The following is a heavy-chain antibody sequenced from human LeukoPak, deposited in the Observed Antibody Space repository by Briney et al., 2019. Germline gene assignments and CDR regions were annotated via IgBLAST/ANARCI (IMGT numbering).Heavy chain of an antibody. J-gene: IGHJ4*02. CDR2: ISSTSNYM. D-gene: IGHD4-17*01. Sequence: GGSLRLSCVASGFTFSSYSMNWVRQAPGKGLEWVSSISSTSNYMYYADSVKGRFTISRDNAKNSLYLQMNSLRAEDTAVYYCASGATGYGDYGPQWGQGTLVTVSS. CDR3: ASGATGYGDYGPQ. V-gene: IGHV3-21*01. CDR1: GFTFSSYS.